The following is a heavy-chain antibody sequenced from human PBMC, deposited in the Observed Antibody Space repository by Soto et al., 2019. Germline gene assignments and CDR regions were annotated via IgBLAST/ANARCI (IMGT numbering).Heavy chain of an antibody. V-gene: IGHV5-51*01. CDR2: IYPGDSDT. Sequence: PGESLKVSCKGSGYTFTNYWIGWVRQMPGKGLEWMGIIYPGDSDTKYNPSFQGQVTISADKSITTTYLQWSSLKASDTAIYYCAASIFSSGIDVRGQGTTVTVSS. CDR1: GYTFTNYW. CDR3: AASIFSSGIDV. J-gene: IGHJ6*02.